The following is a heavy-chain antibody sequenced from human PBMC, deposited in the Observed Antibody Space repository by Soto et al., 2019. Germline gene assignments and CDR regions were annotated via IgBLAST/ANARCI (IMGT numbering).Heavy chain of an antibody. CDR2: IISSSTI. CDR1: GFTFGSYA. V-gene: IGHV3-48*01. CDR3: AREVGGWFDP. J-gene: IGHJ5*02. Sequence: GGSLRLSCAASGFTFGSYAMNWVRLAPGKGLEWVSYIISSSTIYYADSVKGRFTISRDNAKNSLYLQMNSLRAEDTAVYYCAREVGGWFDPWGQGTLVTVSS. D-gene: IGHD1-26*01.